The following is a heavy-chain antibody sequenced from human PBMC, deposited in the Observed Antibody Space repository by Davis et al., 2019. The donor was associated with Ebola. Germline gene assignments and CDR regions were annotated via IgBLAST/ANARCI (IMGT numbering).Heavy chain of an antibody. CDR3: ARLRDYSGYDLDY. CDR1: GYTFTSYD. Sequence: ASVKVSCKASGYTFTSYDINWVRQATGQGLEWMGWINPNSGGTNYAQKFQGWVTMTRDTSISTAYMELSRLRSDDTAVYYCARLRDYSGYDLDYWGQGTLVTVSS. D-gene: IGHD5-12*01. CDR2: INPNSGGT. V-gene: IGHV1-2*04. J-gene: IGHJ4*02.